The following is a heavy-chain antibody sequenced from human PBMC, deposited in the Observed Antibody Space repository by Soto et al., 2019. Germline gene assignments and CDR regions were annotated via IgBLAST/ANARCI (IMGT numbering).Heavy chain of an antibody. CDR2: IYYSGST. J-gene: IGHJ4*02. Sequence: QVQLQESGPGLVKPSQTLSLTCTVSGGSISSGDYYWSWIRQPPGKGLEWIGYIYYSGSTYYNPSIKSLVTISVYTSKNQCSLKLSSVTAADPAVYYCARAQGSGCLVSWGQRTLVTVSS. V-gene: IGHV4-30-4*01. CDR1: GGSISSGDYY. CDR3: ARAQGSGCLVS. D-gene: IGHD3-10*01.